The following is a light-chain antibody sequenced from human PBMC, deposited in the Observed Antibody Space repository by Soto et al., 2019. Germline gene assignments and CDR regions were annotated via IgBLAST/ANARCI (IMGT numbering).Light chain of an antibody. Sequence: EIVLTQSPGTLSLSPGERAPLSCRASQSVSSSYLAWYQQKPGQAPRLLIYGASSRATGIPDRFSGSGSGTDFTLTISRLEPEDFAVYYCQQYGSSPFGGGTKVDIK. CDR2: GAS. J-gene: IGKJ4*01. CDR3: QQYGSSP. V-gene: IGKV3-20*01. CDR1: QSVSSSY.